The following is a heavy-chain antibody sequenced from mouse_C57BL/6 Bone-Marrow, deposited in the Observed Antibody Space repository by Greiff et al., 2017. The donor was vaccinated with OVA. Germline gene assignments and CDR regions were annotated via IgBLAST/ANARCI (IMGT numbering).Heavy chain of an antibody. J-gene: IGHJ4*01. V-gene: IGHV1-42*01. CDR2: INPSTGGT. CDR3: ARDYYYAMDY. CDR1: GYSFTGYC. Sequence: VQLQQSGPELVKPGASVKISCKASGYSFTGYCMNWVKQSPEKSLEWIGEINPSTGGTTYNQKFKAKATLTVDKSSSTAYMQLKSLTSEDSAVYYCARDYYYAMDYWGQGTSVTVSS.